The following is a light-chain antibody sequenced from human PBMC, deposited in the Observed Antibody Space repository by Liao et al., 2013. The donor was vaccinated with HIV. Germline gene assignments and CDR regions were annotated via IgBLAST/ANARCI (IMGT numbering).Light chain of an antibody. J-gene: IGLJ2*01. Sequence: SFKLTQPPSVSVSPRQTASITCSGDKLGNKYAFWYQQKPGQSPVVVIYEDSKRPSGIPERFSGSDSGNTATLTISGTQAMDEADYYCQAWDSSTGDVGFGGGTKLTVL. CDR3: QAWDSSTGDVG. CDR1: KLGNKY. V-gene: IGLV3-1*01. CDR2: EDS.